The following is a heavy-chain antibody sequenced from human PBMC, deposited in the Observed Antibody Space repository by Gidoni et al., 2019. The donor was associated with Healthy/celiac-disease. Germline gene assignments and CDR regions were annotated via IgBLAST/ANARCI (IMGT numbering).Heavy chain of an antibody. CDR1: GFTFSSYA. CDR3: AKEGLITMIVVVNAEYFQH. V-gene: IGHV3-23*01. D-gene: IGHD3-22*01. Sequence: EVQLLESGGGLVQPGGSLRLSCAASGFTFSSYAMSWVRQAPGKGLEWVSAISGSGGSTYYADSVKGRFTISRDNSKNTLYLQMNSLRAEDTAVYYCAKEGLITMIVVVNAEYFQHWGQGTLVTVSS. J-gene: IGHJ1*01. CDR2: ISGSGGST.